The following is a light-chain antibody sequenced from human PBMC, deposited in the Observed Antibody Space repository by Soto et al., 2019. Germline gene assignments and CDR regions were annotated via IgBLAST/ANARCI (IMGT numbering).Light chain of an antibody. J-gene: IGKJ4*01. V-gene: IGKV3-20*01. CDR1: QSVSSNY. Sequence: IVLTQSPATLSCAPGERTTLSCRAGQSVSSNYLAWYQLKPGQAPRLLIYDASSRATGIPDRFSGSGSGKDFTLTIRRMEPEAFAVYYCQQYGSSPAFGGGTKVDIK. CDR3: QQYGSSPA. CDR2: DAS.